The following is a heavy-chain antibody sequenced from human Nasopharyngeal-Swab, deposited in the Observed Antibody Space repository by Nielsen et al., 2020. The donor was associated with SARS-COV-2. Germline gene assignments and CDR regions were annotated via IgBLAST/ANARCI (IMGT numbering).Heavy chain of an antibody. D-gene: IGHD2-15*01. J-gene: IGHJ4*02. V-gene: IGHV3-11*05. CDR1: GFTFSDYY. CDR2: ISSSSSYT. CDR3: ARDKLGYCSGGSCRPSDY. Sequence: GESLKISCAASGFTFSDYYMSWIRQAPGKGLEWVSYISSSSSYTNYADSVKGRFTISRDNAKNSLYLQMNGLRAEDTAVYYCARDKLGYCSGGSCRPSDYWGQGTLVTVSS.